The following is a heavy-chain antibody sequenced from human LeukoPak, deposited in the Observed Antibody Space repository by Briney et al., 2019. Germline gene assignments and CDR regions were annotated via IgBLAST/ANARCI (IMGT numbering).Heavy chain of an antibody. CDR1: GGSISSSSYY. Sequence: SETLSLTCTVSGGSISSSSYYWGWIRQPPGKGLEWIGSIYYSGSTYYNPSLKSRVTISVDTSKSQFSLKLSSVTAADTAVYYCASLLWFGELSGGYWGQGTLVTVSS. V-gene: IGHV4-39*01. CDR2: IYYSGST. D-gene: IGHD3-10*01. CDR3: ASLLWFGELSGGY. J-gene: IGHJ4*02.